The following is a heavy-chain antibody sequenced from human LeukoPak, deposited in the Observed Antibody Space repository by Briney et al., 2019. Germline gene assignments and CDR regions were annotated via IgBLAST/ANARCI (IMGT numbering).Heavy chain of an antibody. Sequence: GGSLRLSCAASGFTFSSYSMNWVRQAPGKGLEWVSSISSGSSYIYYADSVKGRFTISRDNAKNSLYLQMNSLRAEDTAVYYCARLGPISSSWYDYYYYYMDVWGKGTTVTVSS. CDR1: GFTFSSYS. J-gene: IGHJ6*03. V-gene: IGHV3-21*01. D-gene: IGHD6-13*01. CDR3: ARLGPISSSWYDYYYYYMDV. CDR2: ISSGSSYI.